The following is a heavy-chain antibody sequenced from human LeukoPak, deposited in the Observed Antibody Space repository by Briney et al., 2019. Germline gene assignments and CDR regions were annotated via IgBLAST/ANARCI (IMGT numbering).Heavy chain of an antibody. Sequence: SETLSLTCTVSGGSISSGSFYWGWIRQPPGKGLQWIGSISYSGNTHYNPSLKSRVAISVDTSKTQFSLKLSSVTAADTAVYYCARQGGVGATGFDDCWGQGALVTVSS. J-gene: IGHJ4*02. CDR2: ISYSGNT. V-gene: IGHV4-39*01. CDR3: ARQGGVGATGFDDC. D-gene: IGHD1-26*01. CDR1: GGSISSGSFY.